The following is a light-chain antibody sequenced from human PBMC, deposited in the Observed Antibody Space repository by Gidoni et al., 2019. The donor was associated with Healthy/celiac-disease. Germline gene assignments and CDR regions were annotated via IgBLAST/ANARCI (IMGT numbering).Light chain of an antibody. V-gene: IGKV3-15*01. CDR1: QSVSSN. J-gene: IGKJ1*01. CDR2: GAS. Sequence: VMTQSPATLSVSPGERATLSCRASQSVSSNLAWYQQKPGQAPRLLLYGASTRATGIPARFSGSGSGTEFTLTISSLQSEDFAVYSCQQYNNWPPWTFGQGTKVEIK. CDR3: QQYNNWPPWT.